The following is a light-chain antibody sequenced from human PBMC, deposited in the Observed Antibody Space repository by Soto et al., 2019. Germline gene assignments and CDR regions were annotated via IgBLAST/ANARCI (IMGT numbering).Light chain of an antibody. CDR3: CSYAGSSTVV. CDR2: EVS. V-gene: IGLV2-23*02. J-gene: IGLJ1*01. Sequence: QSALTQPASVSGSPGQSITISCTGTSSDVGSYNLVSWYQQHPGKAPKLMIYEVSKRPSGVSNRFSGSKSGNTASQTISGLQAEDEADYYCCSYAGSSTVVFGTGTKVTVL. CDR1: SSDVGSYNL.